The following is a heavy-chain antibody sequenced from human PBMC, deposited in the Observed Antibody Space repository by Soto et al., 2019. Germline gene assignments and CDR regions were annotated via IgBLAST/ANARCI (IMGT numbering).Heavy chain of an antibody. CDR3: ARDLGYGGTVGAFDI. V-gene: IGHV4-59*01. CDR1: GGSIRSYY. Sequence: QVQPQESGPGLVKPSETLSLTCTVSGGSIRSYYWSWIRQPPGKGLEWIGYIYYSGSTNYNPSLKSRVTISVDTSKNQFSLKLSSVTAADTAVYYCARDLGYGGTVGAFDIWGQGTMVTVSS. J-gene: IGHJ3*02. CDR2: IYYSGST. D-gene: IGHD2-15*01.